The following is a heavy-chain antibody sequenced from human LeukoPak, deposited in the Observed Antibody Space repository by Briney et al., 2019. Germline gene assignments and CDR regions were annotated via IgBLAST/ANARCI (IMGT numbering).Heavy chain of an antibody. V-gene: IGHV4-59*01. J-gene: IGHJ6*03. CDR3: ASGAYSYYYMDV. Sequence: SETLSLTCTVSGGSISSYYWSWIRQPPGKGLEWIGYIYYSGSTNYNPSLKSRVTISVDTSKNQFSLKLSSVTAADTAVYYCASGAYSYYYMDVWGKGTTVTISS. D-gene: IGHD4-11*01. CDR2: IYYSGST. CDR1: GGSISSYY.